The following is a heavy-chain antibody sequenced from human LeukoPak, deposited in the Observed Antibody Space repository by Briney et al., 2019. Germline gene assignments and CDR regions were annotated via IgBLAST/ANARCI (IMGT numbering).Heavy chain of an antibody. CDR2: IYPGDSDT. D-gene: IGHD6-13*01. CDR1: GSSFSTYW. V-gene: IGHV5-51*01. Sequence: GASLQISCKGSGSSFSTYWIGWVRQLPGKGLEWMGIIYPGDSDTRYSPSFRGQVTISVDKSISTAYLQWSSLEASDTAMYYCARRISSWYFDYWGQGTLVTVSS. J-gene: IGHJ4*02. CDR3: ARRISSWYFDY.